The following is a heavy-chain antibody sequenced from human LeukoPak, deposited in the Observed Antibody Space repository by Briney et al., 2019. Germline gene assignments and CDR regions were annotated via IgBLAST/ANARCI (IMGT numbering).Heavy chain of an antibody. CDR1: GFTFSSYG. CDR3: AKDGAIQYSYDLSYMDV. J-gene: IGHJ6*03. Sequence: PGGSLRLSCAASGFTFSSYGMHWVRQAPGKGLEWVAFIRYDGSNKYYADSVKGRFTISRDNSKNTLYLQMNSLRAEDTAVYYCAKDGAIQYSYDLSYMDVWGKGTTVTISS. V-gene: IGHV3-30*02. CDR2: IRYDGSNK. D-gene: IGHD5-18*01.